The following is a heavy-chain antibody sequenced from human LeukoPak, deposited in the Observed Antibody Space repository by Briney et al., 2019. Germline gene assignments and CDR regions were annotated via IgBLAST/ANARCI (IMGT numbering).Heavy chain of an antibody. CDR1: GFTFSSYA. D-gene: IGHD6-13*01. V-gene: IGHV3-30-3*01. CDR3: ARDPSSRAAAGRGDY. J-gene: IGHJ4*02. Sequence: GGSLRLSCAASGFTFSSYAMHWVRQAPGKGLEWVAVISYDGSNKYYADSVKGRFTISRDNSKNTLYLQMNSLRAEDTAVYYCARDPSSRAAAGRGDYWGQGTLVTVSS. CDR2: ISYDGSNK.